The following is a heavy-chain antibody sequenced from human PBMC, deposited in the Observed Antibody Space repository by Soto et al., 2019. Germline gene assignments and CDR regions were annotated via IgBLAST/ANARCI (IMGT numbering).Heavy chain of an antibody. V-gene: IGHV3-30*18. J-gene: IGHJ5*02. CDR2: ISYDGSNK. D-gene: IGHD3-3*01. CDR3: AKSVLRIPPAAVWFDP. Sequence: PGGSMRLSCAASGFTFSSYGMHWVRQAPGKGLGWVAVISYDGSNKYYADSVKGRFTISRDNSKNTLYLQMNSLRAEDTAVYYCAKSVLRIPPAAVWFDPWGLGTLVTVSS. CDR1: GFTFSSYG.